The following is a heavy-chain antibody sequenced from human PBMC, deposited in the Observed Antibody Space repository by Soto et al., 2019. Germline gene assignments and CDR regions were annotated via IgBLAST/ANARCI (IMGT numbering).Heavy chain of an antibody. D-gene: IGHD2-2*01. CDR3: ARDRGGDIVVVPAAIPNWFDP. CDR2: IYTSGST. CDR1: GGSISSYY. J-gene: IGHJ5*02. Sequence: PSETLSLTCTVSGGSISSYYWSWIRQPAGKGLEWIGRIYTSGSTNYNPSLKSRVTMSVDTSKNQFSLKLSSVTAADTAVYYCARDRGGDIVVVPAAIPNWFDPWGQGTLVTVS. V-gene: IGHV4-4*07.